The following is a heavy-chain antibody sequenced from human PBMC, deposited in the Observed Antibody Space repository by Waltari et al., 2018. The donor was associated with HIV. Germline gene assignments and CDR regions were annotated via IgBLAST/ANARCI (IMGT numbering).Heavy chain of an antibody. D-gene: IGHD2-8*01. V-gene: IGHV2-5*01. J-gene: IGHJ4*02. CDR3: AHSLGTGAVYFDY. Sequence: QITLKESGPALVKPTETLTLTCSFSGFSLNTIGVGVGWIRQPPGKALEWLAIIYWHDEKRYSSSLDRRLSITKDTDKNQVVVRMTDMDPVDTATYFCAHSLGTGAVYFDYWGQGTLVAVSS. CDR2: IYWHDEK. CDR1: GFSLNTIGVG.